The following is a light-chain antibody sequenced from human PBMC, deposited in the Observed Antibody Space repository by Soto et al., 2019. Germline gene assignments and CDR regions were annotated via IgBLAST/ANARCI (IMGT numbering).Light chain of an antibody. V-gene: IGKV3-15*01. CDR2: GIA. CDR3: QQYHNWPRT. Sequence: DTVLTQSPATLSVSPGERATLSCRASQSLSSFLAWYQQRPCQPPRLLIYGIAIRATGIPARFSGSGSGTEFTLTINSLQPEDSATYYCQQYHNWPRTFGQGTKVEIK. CDR1: QSLSSF. J-gene: IGKJ1*01.